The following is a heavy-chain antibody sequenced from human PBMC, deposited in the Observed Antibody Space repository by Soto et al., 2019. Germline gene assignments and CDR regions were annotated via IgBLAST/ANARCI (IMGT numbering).Heavy chain of an antibody. CDR3: AIANYGDDDY. Sequence: QVQLVQSGAEVKKPGASVKVSCKTSGDTFSRSTISWVRQTPGQGLEWMGWISAYSGNVKYAWNFQDRVTMTTDTSTSTAYVELRSLRFDDTAVYYCAIANYGDDDYWGQGTLVTVSS. CDR1: GDTFSRST. CDR2: ISAYSGNV. D-gene: IGHD4-17*01. J-gene: IGHJ4*02. V-gene: IGHV1-18*01.